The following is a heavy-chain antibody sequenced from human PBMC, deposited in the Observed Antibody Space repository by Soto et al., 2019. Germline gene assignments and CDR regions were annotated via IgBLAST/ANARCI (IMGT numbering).Heavy chain of an antibody. Sequence: QGHLHESGGGVVQPGRSLRLSCAASGLTFSTSAMHWVRQAPGKGLEWVAMISHDGSHEYYGDSVKGRFSVSRDNSNNILHLQMNSLRIEDTAVYFCARNTDHRLVRGWLDPWGQGTLVTVSS. CDR3: ARNTDHRLVRGWLDP. CDR1: GLTFSTSA. V-gene: IGHV3-30-3*01. CDR2: ISHDGSHE. J-gene: IGHJ5*02. D-gene: IGHD3-10*01.